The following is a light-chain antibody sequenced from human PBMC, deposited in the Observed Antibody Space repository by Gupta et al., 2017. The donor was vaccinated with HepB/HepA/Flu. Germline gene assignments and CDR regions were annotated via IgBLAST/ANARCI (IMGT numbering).Light chain of an antibody. CDR3: QQSYNTPYT. CDR2: LAS. Sequence: DIQMTQSPSSLSASVGDRVTITCRASQSISTYLNWYQQKPGKAPRLLIYLASTWQSGVPSRFSGGGIGTDFTLTISSLQSEDFATYYCQQSYNTPYTFGQGTRLEIK. V-gene: IGKV1-39*01. CDR1: QSISTY. J-gene: IGKJ2*01.